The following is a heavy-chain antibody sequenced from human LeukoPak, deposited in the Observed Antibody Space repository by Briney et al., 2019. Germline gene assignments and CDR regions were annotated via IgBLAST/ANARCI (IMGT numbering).Heavy chain of an antibody. CDR3: ARDQQLAYFDY. V-gene: IGHV4-38-2*02. CDR1: GYSISSGYY. D-gene: IGHD6-13*01. Sequence: ASETLSLTCTVSGYSISSGYYWGWIRQPPGKGLEWIGSIYHSGSTYYNPSLKSRVTISVDTSKNQFSLKLSSVTAADTAVYYCARDQQLAYFDYWGQGTLVTVSS. CDR2: IYHSGST. J-gene: IGHJ4*02.